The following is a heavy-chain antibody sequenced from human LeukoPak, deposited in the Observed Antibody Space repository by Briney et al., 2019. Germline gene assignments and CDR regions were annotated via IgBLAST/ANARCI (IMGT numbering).Heavy chain of an antibody. CDR2: FYTSGTT. D-gene: IGHD3-3*01. V-gene: IGHV4-4*07. J-gene: IGHJ4*02. CDR3: ARPGNYDFWSPYED. CDR1: GGSISTYS. Sequence: SETLSLTCTVSGGSISTYSWGWIRQAAGKRLEWIGCFYTSGTTNYNPSLKSRVAMSVDTSKSQFSLRLSSVPAADTAVYYCARPGNYDFWSPYEDWGQGSLVTVSS.